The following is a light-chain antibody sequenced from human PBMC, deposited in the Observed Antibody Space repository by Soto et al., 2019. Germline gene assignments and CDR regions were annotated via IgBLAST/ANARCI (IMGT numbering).Light chain of an antibody. V-gene: IGKV1-5*01. CDR2: DAS. CDR3: QQYNSYPWT. CDR1: QSISSW. Sequence: DIQMTQSPSALSTSIGDRVTITCRASQSISSWLAWYQQKPGKAPQLLIYDASNLKSGVTSRFSGSGSGTEFTLTISSLQPDDFATYYCQQYNSYPWTFGQGTKVEIK. J-gene: IGKJ1*01.